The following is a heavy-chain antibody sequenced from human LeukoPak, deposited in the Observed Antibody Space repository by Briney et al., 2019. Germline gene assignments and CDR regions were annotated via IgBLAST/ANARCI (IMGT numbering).Heavy chain of an antibody. CDR3: ARALRGRDYYYYYMDV. V-gene: IGHV4-39*07. D-gene: IGHD3-10*01. CDR1: GGSISSSSYY. J-gene: IGHJ6*03. Sequence: KASETLSLTCTVSGGSISSSSYYWGWIRQPPGKGLEWIGSIYYSGSTYYNPSLKSRVTISVDTSKNQLSLKLSSVTAADTAVYYCARALRGRDYYYYYMDVWGKGTTVTVSS. CDR2: IYYSGST.